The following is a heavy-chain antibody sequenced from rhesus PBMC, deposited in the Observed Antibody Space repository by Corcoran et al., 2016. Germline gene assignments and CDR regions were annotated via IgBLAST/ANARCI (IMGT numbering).Heavy chain of an antibody. V-gene: IGHV4-80*01. CDR2: LNGNSGST. J-gene: IGHJ4*01. Sequence: QVQLQESGPGLVKPSETLSLTCAVSGGSFSRYWWSWVRQPPGKGLEWIGELNGNSGSTNYNPSLKSRVTLSNDASKKQFSLRLSSVTAADTAVYYCASVLRGLSYFDYWGQGVLVTVSS. CDR3: ASVLRGLSYFDY. CDR1: GGSFSRYW.